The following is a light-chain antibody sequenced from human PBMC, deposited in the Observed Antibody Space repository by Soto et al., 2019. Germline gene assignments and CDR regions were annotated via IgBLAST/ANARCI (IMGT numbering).Light chain of an antibody. Sequence: DIQMTRSPSTLSASVGDRVTITCRASQSIDTWLAWYQQKPGEVPKVLIYKVSNLQRGVPSRFSGSGPGTEFTLTISGLQPDDFATYYCQHYKFFPWTFGQGTKVDIK. V-gene: IGKV1-5*03. CDR2: KVS. CDR1: QSIDTW. CDR3: QHYKFFPWT. J-gene: IGKJ1*01.